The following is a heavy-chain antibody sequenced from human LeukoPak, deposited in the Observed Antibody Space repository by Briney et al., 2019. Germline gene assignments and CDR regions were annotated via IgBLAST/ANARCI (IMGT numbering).Heavy chain of an antibody. CDR3: ARALYGDWGWFDP. D-gene: IGHD4-17*01. Sequence: SETLSLTCTVSGGSLNPYYWSWIRQPAGKGLEWIGRIYFSGSTHYIPSLQSRVTMSVDTSKNQFSLKLSSVTAADTAVYYCARALYGDWGWFDPWGQGTLVTVSS. CDR2: IYFSGST. V-gene: IGHV4-4*07. CDR1: GGSLNPYY. J-gene: IGHJ5*02.